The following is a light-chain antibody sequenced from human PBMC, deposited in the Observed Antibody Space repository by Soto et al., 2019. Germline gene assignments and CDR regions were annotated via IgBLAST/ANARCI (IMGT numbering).Light chain of an antibody. CDR3: SSYTSNSTRV. J-gene: IGLJ1*01. CDR2: DVS. V-gene: IGLV2-14*01. CDR1: SSDVGGYNY. Sequence: QSVLTQPASVSGSPGQSITISCTGTSSDVGGYNYVSCYQQHPGKAPKLMIYDVSDRPSGVSNRFSGSKSGNTAYLTISGLQAEDEADYYCSSYTSNSTRVFGTGTKVTV.